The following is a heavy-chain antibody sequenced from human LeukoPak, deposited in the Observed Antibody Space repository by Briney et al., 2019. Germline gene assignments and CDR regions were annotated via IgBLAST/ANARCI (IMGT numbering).Heavy chain of an antibody. CDR1: GFTFGDYA. V-gene: IGHV3-43*02. CDR2: ISENGGRT. CDR3: AKDLTQLVLAFDI. Sequence: GGSLRLSCAASGFTFGDYAMHWVRQAPGKGLEWVSLISENGGRTYYADSVKGRFTISRDNRKNSLCLQMDSLRTEDSALYYCAKDLTQLVLAFDIWGQGTMVTVSS. J-gene: IGHJ3*02. D-gene: IGHD6-13*01.